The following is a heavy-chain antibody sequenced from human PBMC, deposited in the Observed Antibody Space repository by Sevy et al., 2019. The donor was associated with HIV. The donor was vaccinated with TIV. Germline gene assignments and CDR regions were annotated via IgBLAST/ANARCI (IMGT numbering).Heavy chain of an antibody. V-gene: IGHV3-11*01. CDR1: GFTLSDYY. J-gene: IGHJ6*02. CDR3: ARGGIAAADPTYYYYYGMDV. Sequence: GGSLRLSCAASGFTLSDYYMSWIRQAPGKGLEWVSYISSSGSTIYYAYSVKGRFTISRDNAKNSLYLQMNSLRAEDTAVYYCARGGIAAADPTYYYYYGMDVWGQGTTVTVSS. D-gene: IGHD6-13*01. CDR2: ISSSGSTI.